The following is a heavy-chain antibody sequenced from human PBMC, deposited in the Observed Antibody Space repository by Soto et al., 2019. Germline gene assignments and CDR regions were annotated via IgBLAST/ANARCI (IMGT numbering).Heavy chain of an antibody. V-gene: IGHV4-59*01. D-gene: IGHD3-22*01. CDR3: ARGQGYYDSSGYYGLEDFDY. Sequence: SETLSLTCTVSGGSISSYYWSWIRQPPGKGLEWIGYIYYSGSTNYNPSLKSRVTISVDTSKNQFSLKLSSVTAADTAVYYCARGQGYYDSSGYYGLEDFDYWGQATLVTVSS. J-gene: IGHJ4*02. CDR2: IYYSGST. CDR1: GGSISSYY.